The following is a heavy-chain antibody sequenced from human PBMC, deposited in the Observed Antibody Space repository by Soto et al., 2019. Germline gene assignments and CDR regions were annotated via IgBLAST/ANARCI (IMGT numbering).Heavy chain of an antibody. D-gene: IGHD3-16*01. CDR2: IYYSGST. CDR3: ARHHSLRTLLGFDP. CDR1: GGSISSYY. J-gene: IGHJ5*02. Sequence: SETLSLTCTVSGGSISSYYWSWFRQPPGKGLEWIGYIYYSGSTNYNPSLKSRVTISVDTSKNQFSLKLSSVTAADTAGYYCARHHSLRTLLGFDPWGQGTLVT. V-gene: IGHV4-59*08.